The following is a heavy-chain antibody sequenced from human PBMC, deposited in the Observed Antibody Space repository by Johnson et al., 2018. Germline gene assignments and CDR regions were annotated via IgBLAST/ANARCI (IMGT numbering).Heavy chain of an antibody. CDR2: ISYDGRDT. D-gene: IGHD5-24*01. V-gene: IGHV3-30*18. CDR1: GFTFSTFG. CDR3: AKGSRLQDYFYYYYMDV. J-gene: IGHJ6*03. Sequence: QVQLVQSGGGVVQPGKSLRLSCAASGFTFSTFGMHWVRQAPGKGLEWVTLISYDGRDTYYADSVRGRFTISRDNSKNTLYLQMNSLRAEDTAVYYCAKGSRLQDYFYYYYMDVWDKGTTVTVSS.